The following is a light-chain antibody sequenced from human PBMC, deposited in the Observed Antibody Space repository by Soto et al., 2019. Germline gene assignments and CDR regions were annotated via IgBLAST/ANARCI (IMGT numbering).Light chain of an antibody. Sequence: EIVLTQSPGTLSLSPGERATLSCRASQSVSSSYLAWYQQKPGQAPRLLIYGASSRATGIPDRFSGSGSGTDFTLTITSLRPEDFATYYCQQTFTSPITFGQGTRLEIK. CDR3: QQTFTSPIT. V-gene: IGKV3-20*01. J-gene: IGKJ5*01. CDR2: GAS. CDR1: QSVSSSY.